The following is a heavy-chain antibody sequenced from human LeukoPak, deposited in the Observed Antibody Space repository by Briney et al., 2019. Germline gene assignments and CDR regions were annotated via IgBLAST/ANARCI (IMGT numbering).Heavy chain of an antibody. CDR3: ARGRGLKSYYFYMDV. CDR1: GFPFSTNS. Sequence: GGSLRLSCAASGFPFSTNSMHWVRQGPGKGLEYVSVISIDGGTKYYANSVKGRFTISRDNSKNTLYLQMVSLRAEDMAVYYCARGRGLKSYYFYMDVWGKGTTVTVSS. V-gene: IGHV3-64*01. D-gene: IGHD2-15*01. J-gene: IGHJ6*03. CDR2: ISIDGGTK.